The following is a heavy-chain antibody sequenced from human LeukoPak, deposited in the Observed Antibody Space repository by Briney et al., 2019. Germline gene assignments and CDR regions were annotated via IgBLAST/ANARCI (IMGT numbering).Heavy chain of an antibody. V-gene: IGHV1-18*01. CDR1: GYIFTSYG. J-gene: IGHJ5*02. Sequence: ASVKVSCKASGYIFTSYGISWVRQAPGQGLEWMGWISAYNGNTNYVQKFQGRVTMTTDTSTSTAYMELRSLRSDDTAVYYCARGPTMVRGDTFNWFDPWGQGTLVTVSS. CDR3: ARGPTMVRGDTFNWFDP. CDR2: ISAYNGNT. D-gene: IGHD3-10*01.